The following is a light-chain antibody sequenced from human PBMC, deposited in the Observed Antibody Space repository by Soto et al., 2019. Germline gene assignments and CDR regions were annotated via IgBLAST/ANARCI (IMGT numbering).Light chain of an antibody. CDR3: QQRSNWPPRT. V-gene: IGKV3-11*01. CDR2: DAS. J-gene: IGKJ1*01. CDR1: QSVSSY. Sequence: EIVLTQSPATLSLSPGERATLSCRASQSVSSYLAWYQQKPGQAPRLLIYDASNRATGIPARFSGSGSGTDFTLTISSLKPEDFAVYYCQQRSNWPPRTFGQGTKVEIK.